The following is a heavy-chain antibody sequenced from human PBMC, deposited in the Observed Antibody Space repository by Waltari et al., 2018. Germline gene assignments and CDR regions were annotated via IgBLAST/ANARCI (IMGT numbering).Heavy chain of an antibody. CDR1: GFTFSSYW. Sequence: EVQLVESGGGLVQPGGSLRLSCAASGFTFSSYWISWVRQAPGKGLEWVANIKQDGSEKYYVDSVKGRFTISRDNAKNSLYLQMNSLRAEDTAVYYCARGGRSIGGFDYWGQGTLVTVSS. CDR2: IKQDGSEK. CDR3: ARGGRSIGGFDY. V-gene: IGHV3-7*01. D-gene: IGHD3-22*01. J-gene: IGHJ4*02.